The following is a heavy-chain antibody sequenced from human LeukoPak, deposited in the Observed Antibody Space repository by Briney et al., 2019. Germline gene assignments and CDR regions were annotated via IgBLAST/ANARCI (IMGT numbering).Heavy chain of an antibody. Sequence: ASVKVSCKASGYTFTSYGISWVRQAPGQGLEWMGWISAYNGNTNYAQKLQGRVTMTRNTSISTAYMELSSLRSEDTAVHYCARASYCTNGVCSNYYFDYWGQGTLVTVSS. J-gene: IGHJ4*02. CDR2: ISAYNGNT. CDR3: ARASYCTNGVCSNYYFDY. CDR1: GYTFTSYG. V-gene: IGHV1-18*04. D-gene: IGHD2-8*01.